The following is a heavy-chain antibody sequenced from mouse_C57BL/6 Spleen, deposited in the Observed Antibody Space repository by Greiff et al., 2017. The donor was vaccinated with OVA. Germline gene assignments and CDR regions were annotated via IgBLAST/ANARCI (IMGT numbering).Heavy chain of an antibody. CDR1: GYTFTSYW. D-gene: IGHD2-4*01. CDR2: INPSSGYT. J-gene: IGHJ3*01. V-gene: IGHV1-7*01. CDR3: AREGYDYGAWFAY. Sequence: VQGVESGAELAKPGASVKLSCKASGYTFTSYWMHWVKQRPGQGLEWIGYINPSSGYTKYNQKFKDKATLTADKSSSTAYMQLSSLTYEDSAVYYCAREGYDYGAWFAYWGQGTLVTVSA.